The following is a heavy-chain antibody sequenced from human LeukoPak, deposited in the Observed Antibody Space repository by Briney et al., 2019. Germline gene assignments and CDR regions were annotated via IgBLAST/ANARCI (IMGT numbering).Heavy chain of an antibody. D-gene: IGHD3-22*01. CDR3: ARGGRLLGKFDY. V-gene: IGHV4-59*01. Sequence: SETLSLTCTVSGGSITNYYWSWIRQPPGKGLEWIGYIYYSGSTNYNPSLKSRVTISVDTSTNQFSLKLSSVTAADTAVYFCARGGRLLGKFDYWGQGTLVTVSS. CDR2: IYYSGST. CDR1: GGSITNYY. J-gene: IGHJ4*02.